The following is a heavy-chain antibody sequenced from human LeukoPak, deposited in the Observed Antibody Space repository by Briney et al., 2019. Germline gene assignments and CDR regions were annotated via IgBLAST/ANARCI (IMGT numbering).Heavy chain of an antibody. Sequence: ASVKVSCKASGYTFTGYYMHWVRQAPGQGLEWMGRINPKSGGTNYAQKFQGRVTLTRDTSISTAYMELSRLTSDDTAVYYCARDLAAITTGSHNWFDPWGQGTLVTVSS. CDR2: INPKSGGT. J-gene: IGHJ5*02. V-gene: IGHV1-2*02. CDR1: GYTFTGYY. D-gene: IGHD3-22*01. CDR3: ARDLAAITTGSHNWFDP.